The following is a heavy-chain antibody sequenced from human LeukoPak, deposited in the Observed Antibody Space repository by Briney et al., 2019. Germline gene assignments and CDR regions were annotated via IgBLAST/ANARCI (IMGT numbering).Heavy chain of an antibody. D-gene: IGHD5-18*01. CDR2: ISYSGST. J-gene: IGHJ6*03. CDR1: AGTRCTNS. Sequence: PSETLSLTCTVSAGTRCTNSIGRVPPPPGQGLEWIGYISYSGSTRYNPSLKSRVTISVDPSKGQLSLKLRSVTAADTAVYYCARRTRSFSYTYGDAYYYYYMDVWGKGTTVIVS. CDR3: ARRTRSFSYTYGDAYYYYYMDV. V-gene: IGHV4-59*01.